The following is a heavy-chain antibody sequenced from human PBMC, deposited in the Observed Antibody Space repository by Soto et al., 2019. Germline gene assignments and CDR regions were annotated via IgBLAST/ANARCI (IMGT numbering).Heavy chain of an antibody. CDR1: GASITDGAYS. D-gene: IGHD3-10*01. CDR2: INHLETT. CDR3: ARGGGFDSFDY. Sequence: PSETLSLTCTVSGASITDGAYSWSWIRHTPGKGLEWIGYINHLETTFYNPSFESRLTLSIDRTKNQFSLNLKSMSAADRAVYFCARGGGFDSFDYWGQGILVTVSS. V-gene: IGHV4-30-2*01. J-gene: IGHJ4*02.